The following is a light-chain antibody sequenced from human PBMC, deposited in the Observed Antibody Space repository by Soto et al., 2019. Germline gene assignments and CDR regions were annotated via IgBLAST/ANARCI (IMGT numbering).Light chain of an antibody. CDR2: LNSDGSH. Sequence: QLVLTQSPSASASLGASVKLTCTLSSGHSSYAIAWHQQQPEKGPRYLMNLNSDGSHNKGDGIPDRFSGSSSGAERYLTISRLQSEDEADYYCQTWGTGSVVFGGGTKLTVL. CDR1: SGHSSYA. CDR3: QTWGTGSVV. J-gene: IGLJ2*01. V-gene: IGLV4-69*01.